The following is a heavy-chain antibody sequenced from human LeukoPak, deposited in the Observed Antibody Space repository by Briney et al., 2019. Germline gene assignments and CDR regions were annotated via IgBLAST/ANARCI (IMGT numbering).Heavy chain of an antibody. CDR3: VRADSYGSILDY. V-gene: IGHV3-7*04. D-gene: IGHD5-18*01. CDR2: IDQDGSAE. J-gene: IGHJ4*02. Sequence: QAGGSLRLSCAASGFTFSNYWMSWVRQSPGRGLEWVANIDQDGSAEYYVDSVGGRFTVSRDNAKNSLYLQIDSLRAEDTAVYYCVRADSYGSILDYWGRGTLVTVSS. CDR1: GFTFSNYW.